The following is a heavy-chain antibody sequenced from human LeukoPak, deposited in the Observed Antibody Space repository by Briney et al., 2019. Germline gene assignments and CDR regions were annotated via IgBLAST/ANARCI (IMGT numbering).Heavy chain of an antibody. J-gene: IGHJ5*02. V-gene: IGHV4-39*07. CDR1: GGSISSGSYY. CDR2: LYSSGST. Sequence: SETLSLTCTVSGGSISSGSYYWGWIRQPPGKGLEWIGSLYSSGSTYYNPSLKSRVTISVDTPKNQFSLRLNSVTAADTALYYCARDSLRIQSGTTPWGQGTLVTVSS. D-gene: IGHD1-1*01. CDR3: ARDSLRIQSGTTP.